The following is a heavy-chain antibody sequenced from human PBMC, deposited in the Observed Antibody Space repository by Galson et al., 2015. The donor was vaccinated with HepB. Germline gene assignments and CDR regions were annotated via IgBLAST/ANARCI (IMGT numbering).Heavy chain of an antibody. J-gene: IGHJ6*02. CDR2: IKTRGDAI. D-gene: IGHD2/OR15-2a*01. CDR3: AREGILKAKDV. V-gene: IGHV1-2*02. CDR1: GSTFTDHF. Sequence: SVKVSCKASGSTFTDHFLHWVRQAPGEGLEWMGWIKTRGDAIKFAQRFQGRVTVTRDTSINTVYMELSNLRSDDTAIYYCAREGILKAKDVWGQGTTVTVS.